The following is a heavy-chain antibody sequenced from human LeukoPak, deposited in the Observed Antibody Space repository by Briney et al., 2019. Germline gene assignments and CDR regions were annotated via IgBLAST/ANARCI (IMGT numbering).Heavy chain of an antibody. CDR3: AGGPELERFDY. CDR1: AGTFSSYA. CDR2: IIPIFGTT. D-gene: IGHD1-1*01. V-gene: IGHV1-69*05. Sequence: GASVTVSCTASAGTFSSYAISWVRQAPGQGLEWMGGIIPIFGTTNYAQKFQGRVTIITDESTSTAYMELSSLRSEDTAVYYCAGGPELERFDYWGQGTLVTVSS. J-gene: IGHJ4*02.